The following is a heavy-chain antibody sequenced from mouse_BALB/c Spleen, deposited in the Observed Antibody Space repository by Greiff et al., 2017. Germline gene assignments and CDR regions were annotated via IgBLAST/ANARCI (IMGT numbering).Heavy chain of an antibody. Sequence: LVESGPELVRPGESVKISCKGSGYTFTDYAMHWVKQSHAKSLEWIGVISIYYDNTNYNQKFKGKATMTVDKSSSTAYMELARLTSEDSAIYYCAREGLTVVARYWYFDVWGAGTTVTVSS. CDR1: GYTFTDYA. CDR3: AREGLTVVARYWYFDV. CDR2: ISIYYDNT. D-gene: IGHD1-1*01. J-gene: IGHJ1*01. V-gene: IGHV1-67*01.